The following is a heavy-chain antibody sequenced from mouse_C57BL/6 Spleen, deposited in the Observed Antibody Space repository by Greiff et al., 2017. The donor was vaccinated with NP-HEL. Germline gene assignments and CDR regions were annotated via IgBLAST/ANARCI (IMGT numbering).Heavy chain of an antibody. CDR2: ISDGGSYT. CDR3: ARDMGYDYDDAMDY. D-gene: IGHD2-4*01. Sequence: EVQLVESGGGLVKPGGSLKLSCAASGFTFSSYAMSWVRQTPEKRLEWVATISDGGSYTYYPDNVKGRFTISRDNAKNNLYLQMSHLKSEDTAMYYCARDMGYDYDDAMDYWGQGTSVTVSS. J-gene: IGHJ4*01. V-gene: IGHV5-4*01. CDR1: GFTFSSYA.